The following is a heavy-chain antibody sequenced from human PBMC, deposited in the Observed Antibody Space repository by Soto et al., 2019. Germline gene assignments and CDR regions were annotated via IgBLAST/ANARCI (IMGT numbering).Heavy chain of an antibody. Sequence: QVQLVQSGAEVKKPGASVKVSCKASGYTFTSYHINWVRQAPGQGLEWMGWISAYNGNTNYAQKLQGRVTMTTDTSTSRAYMDLRSLRSDDTAVYYCAGDAPPADYWGQGTLVTVSS. CDR1: GYTFTSYH. CDR3: AGDAPPADY. CDR2: ISAYNGNT. V-gene: IGHV1-18*01. J-gene: IGHJ4*02.